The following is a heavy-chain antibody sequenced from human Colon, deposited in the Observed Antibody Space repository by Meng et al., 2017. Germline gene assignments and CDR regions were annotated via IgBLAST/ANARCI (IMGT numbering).Heavy chain of an antibody. Sequence: LQQSCTGQVKPSWTLHLTAAVPGVSSISTNWWSWSRQPPGKGLEWIGEISKGGSSNYNPSLKSRVTMSLDKSKNHFFLNLSSVSAADTAVYYCAREDGSIGFTPAGQWGQGTLVTVSS. V-gene: IGHV4-4*02. CDR3: AREDGSIGFTPAGQ. CDR1: GVSSISTNW. CDR2: ISKGGSS. J-gene: IGHJ1*01. D-gene: IGHD1-26*01.